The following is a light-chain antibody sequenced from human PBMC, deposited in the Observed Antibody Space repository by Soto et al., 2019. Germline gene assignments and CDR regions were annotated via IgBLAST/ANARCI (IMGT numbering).Light chain of an antibody. V-gene: IGKV3-15*01. CDR2: GAS. Sequence: EIVMTQSPVTLSVSPGERATLSCRASQSVSSNLAWYQQKPGQAPRLLIYGASTRATGFPARFRGSGSGTEFTLTIDSLQSEDFAVYYCQQYNSWPRPFGQGTKVEI. CDR3: QQYNSWPRP. J-gene: IGKJ1*01. CDR1: QSVSSN.